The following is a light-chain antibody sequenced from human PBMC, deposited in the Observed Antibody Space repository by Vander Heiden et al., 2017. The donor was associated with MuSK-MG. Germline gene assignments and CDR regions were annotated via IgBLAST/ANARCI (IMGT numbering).Light chain of an antibody. CDR3: QQDGNSPYT. CDR1: QSVSSTY. J-gene: IGKJ2*01. Sequence: EIVLTQSPGTLSFSPGERATLSCRASQSVSSTYLAWYQQKPGQAPRLLIYGASTRATGIPDRFSGSGSGTDFTLTITRLEPEDFAVYYCQQDGNSPYTFGQGTKMEIK. V-gene: IGKV3-20*01. CDR2: GAS.